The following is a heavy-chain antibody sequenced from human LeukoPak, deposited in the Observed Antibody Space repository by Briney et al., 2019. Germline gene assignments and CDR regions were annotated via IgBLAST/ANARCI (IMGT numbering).Heavy chain of an antibody. CDR3: ARVGTDLASRFDP. CDR2: IYYSGST. CDR1: GGSISSYY. Sequence: PSETLSLTCTVSGGSISSYYWSWIRQPPGKGLEWIGYIYYSGSTNYNPSLKSRVTISVDTSENQFSLKLSSVTAADTAVYYCARVGTDLASRFDPWGQGTLVTVSS. V-gene: IGHV4-59*01. J-gene: IGHJ5*02. D-gene: IGHD2-8*02.